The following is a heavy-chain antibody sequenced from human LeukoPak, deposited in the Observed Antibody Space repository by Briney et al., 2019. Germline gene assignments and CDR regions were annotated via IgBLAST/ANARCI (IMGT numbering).Heavy chain of an antibody. CDR2: INHSGST. V-gene: IGHV4-34*01. D-gene: IGHD4-17*01. J-gene: IGHJ6*03. Sequence: SETLSLTCAVYGGSFSGYYWSWIRQPPGKGLEWIGEINHSGSTNYNPSLKSRVTISVDTSKNQFSLKLSSVTAAGTAVYYCARGRTVPVRPNYYMDVWGKGTTVTVSS. CDR1: GGSFSGYY. CDR3: ARGRTVPVRPNYYMDV.